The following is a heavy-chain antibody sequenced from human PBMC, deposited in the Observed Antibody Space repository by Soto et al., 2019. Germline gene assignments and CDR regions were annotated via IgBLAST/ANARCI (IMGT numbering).Heavy chain of an antibody. J-gene: IGHJ5*02. CDR2: IYWDDGK. D-gene: IGHD6-13*01. CDR3: AHRTNYSNTNWFDP. Sequence: QITLKESGPPLVKPTQTLTLTCTFSGFSLTTSGVGVGWIRQPPGKALEWLALIYWDDGKRYSPSLKSRLAITKDTSKNQVVLTVTNMDPVDTATYYCAHRTNYSNTNWFDPWGQGTLVTVSS. V-gene: IGHV2-5*02. CDR1: GFSLTTSGVG.